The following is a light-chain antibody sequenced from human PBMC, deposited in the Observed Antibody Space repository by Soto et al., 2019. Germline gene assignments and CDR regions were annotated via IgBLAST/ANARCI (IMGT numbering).Light chain of an antibody. CDR2: GAS. Sequence: EIVLTQSPGTLSLSPGERATLSCRASQSVSSSYLAWYQQKPGQAPRLLIYGASSRATGIPDRFSGSGSGTDFTLTISSLQPDDFASYYCQQYSSSTTFGQGTKVDI. CDR3: QQYSSSTT. CDR1: QSVSSSY. V-gene: IGKV3-20*01. J-gene: IGKJ1*01.